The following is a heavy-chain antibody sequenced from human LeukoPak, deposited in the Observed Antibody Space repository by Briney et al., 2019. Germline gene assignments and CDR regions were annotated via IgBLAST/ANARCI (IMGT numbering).Heavy chain of an antibody. J-gene: IGHJ4*02. Sequence: PSETLSLTCTVSGGSISSYYWSRIRQPPGKGLEWIGYIYYSGSTNYNPSLKSRVTISVDTSKNQFSLKLSSVTAADTAVYYCAREPTYGGNQGSDYWGQGTLVTVSS. CDR2: IYYSGST. CDR1: GGSISSYY. V-gene: IGHV4-59*01. D-gene: IGHD4-23*01. CDR3: AREPTYGGNQGSDY.